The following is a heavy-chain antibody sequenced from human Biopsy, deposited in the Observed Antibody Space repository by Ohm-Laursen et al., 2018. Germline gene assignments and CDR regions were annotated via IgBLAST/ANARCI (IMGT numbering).Heavy chain of an antibody. J-gene: IGHJ5*01. CDR3: ARELGDFWGGRQFDF. CDR2: HNIRTGHT. CDR1: GYTFTGYH. D-gene: IGHD3-3*01. V-gene: IGHV1-2*02. Sequence: SVKVSCKASGYTFTGYHVHWVRQAPGQGLEWMAWHNIRTGHTNYAQKFQGRVTMTRDTSISTTYMELRGLTSDDTAVFYCARELGDFWGGRQFDFWGQGTLVTVSS.